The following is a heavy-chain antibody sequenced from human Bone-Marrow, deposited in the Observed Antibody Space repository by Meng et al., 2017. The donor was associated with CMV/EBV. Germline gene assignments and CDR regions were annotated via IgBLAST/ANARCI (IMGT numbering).Heavy chain of an antibody. CDR2: IYYSGST. J-gene: IGHJ5*02. D-gene: IGHD3-22*01. V-gene: IGHV4-39*01. Sequence: GSLRLSCTVSGGSISSSSYYWGWIRQPPGKGLEWIGSIYYSGSTYYNPSLKSRVTISVDTSKNQFSLKLSSVTAADTAVYYCARHNPPGYMIPYTFDTWGQGTLVTVAS. CDR1: GGSISSSSYY. CDR3: ARHNPPGYMIPYTFDT.